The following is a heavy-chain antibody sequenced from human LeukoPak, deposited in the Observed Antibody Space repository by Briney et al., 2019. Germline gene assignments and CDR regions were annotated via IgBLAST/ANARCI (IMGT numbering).Heavy chain of an antibody. Sequence: GGSLRLCCAASGFTFSSYAMSWVRQAPGKGLEWVSAISGSGGSTYYADSVRGRFTISRDNSKNTLYLQMNSLRAEDTAVYYCAKPNRYCSGGSCYLSWGQGTLVTVSS. V-gene: IGHV3-23*01. CDR2: ISGSGGST. CDR1: GFTFSSYA. J-gene: IGHJ4*02. D-gene: IGHD2-15*01. CDR3: AKPNRYCSGGSCYLS.